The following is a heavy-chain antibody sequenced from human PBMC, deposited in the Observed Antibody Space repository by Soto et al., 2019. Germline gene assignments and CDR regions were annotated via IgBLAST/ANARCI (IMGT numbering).Heavy chain of an antibody. CDR3: ARDKNYYGDYVVSWFDP. V-gene: IGHV4-59*01. CDR2: IYYSGST. D-gene: IGHD4-17*01. CDR1: GGSISSYY. J-gene: IGHJ5*02. Sequence: TSETLSLTCTVSGGSISSYYWSWIRQPPGKGLEWIGYIYYSGSTNYNPSLKSRVTISVDTSKNQFSLKLSSVTAADTAVYYCARDKNYYGDYVVSWFDPWGQGTLVTVSS.